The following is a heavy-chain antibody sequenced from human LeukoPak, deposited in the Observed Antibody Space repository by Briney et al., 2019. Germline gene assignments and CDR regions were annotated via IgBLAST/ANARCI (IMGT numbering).Heavy chain of an antibody. CDR1: GGSVSSSSW. D-gene: IGHD3-9*01. V-gene: IGHV4-4*02. J-gene: IGHJ4*02. CDR2: IYHSGST. CDR3: ARDPKYYDILTAYSYYFDY. Sequence: SGTLSLTCAVSGGSVSSSSWWSWVRQPPGKGLEWIAEIYHSGSTNYNPSLKSRVTISVDKSKNQFSLKLTSMTAADTAVYYCARDPKYYDILTAYSYYFDYWGQGTLVTVSS.